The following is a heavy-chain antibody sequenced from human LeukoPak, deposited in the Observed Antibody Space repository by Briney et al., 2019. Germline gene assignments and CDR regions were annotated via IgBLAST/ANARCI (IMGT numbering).Heavy chain of an antibody. V-gene: IGHV3-9*01. J-gene: IGHJ4*02. CDR3: ATHSGYDLPHYFDY. CDR1: GFTFDDYA. CDR2: ISWNSGSI. Sequence: GGSLRLTCAASGFTFDDYAMHWVRQAPGKGLEWVSGISWNSGSIGYADSVKGRFTISRDNAKNSLYLQMNSLRAEDTALYYCATHSGYDLPHYFDYWGQGTLVTVSS. D-gene: IGHD5-12*01.